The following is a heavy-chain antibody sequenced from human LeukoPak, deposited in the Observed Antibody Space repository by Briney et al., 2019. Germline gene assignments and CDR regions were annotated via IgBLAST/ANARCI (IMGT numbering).Heavy chain of an antibody. CDR1: GFTFSSYG. J-gene: IGHJ4*02. D-gene: IGHD4-23*01. Sequence: GGSLRLSCAASGFTFSSYGMSWVRQAPGKGLEWVSSISTSSSYIYYADSVKGRFTISRDNAKNSLYLQMNSLRAEDTAVFYCARLRWEQTGYSSDYWGQGTLVTVSS. CDR3: ARLRWEQTGYSSDY. V-gene: IGHV3-21*06. CDR2: ISTSSSYI.